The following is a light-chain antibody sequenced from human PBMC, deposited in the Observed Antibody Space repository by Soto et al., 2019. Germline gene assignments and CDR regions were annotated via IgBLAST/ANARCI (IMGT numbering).Light chain of an antibody. CDR1: QSVSTY. J-gene: IGKJ4*01. Sequence: DIVLTQSPATLSLSPGERATLSCRASQSVSTYLAWYRQKPGQSPRLLIYGASNRATGIPARFSGSGSGTDFTLTISSLEPEDFAVYYCQQRSNWPPDLTFGGGTKVDI. V-gene: IGKV3-11*01. CDR2: GAS. CDR3: QQRSNWPPDLT.